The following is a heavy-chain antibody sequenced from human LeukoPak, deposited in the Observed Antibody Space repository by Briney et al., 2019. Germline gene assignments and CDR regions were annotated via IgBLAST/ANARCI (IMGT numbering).Heavy chain of an antibody. V-gene: IGHV3-7*03. CDR3: ARSLPYGTTWYGRSDF. J-gene: IGHJ4*02. CDR1: GFPFNAYW. D-gene: IGHD6-13*01. Sequence: GGSLRLSCAASGFPFNAYWMTRVRQAPGKGLEWVANIKQDGDTKYYVDSVKGRFTISRDNAMNSLYLQMNSLRAEDTAIYYCARSLPYGTTWYGRSDFWGQGTLVTVSS. CDR2: IKQDGDTK.